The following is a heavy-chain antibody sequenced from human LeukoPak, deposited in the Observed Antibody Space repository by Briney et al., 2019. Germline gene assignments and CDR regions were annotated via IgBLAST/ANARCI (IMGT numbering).Heavy chain of an antibody. Sequence: GGSLKLACAASGFTFSGSAMHWVRQASGKGLEWVGRIRSKANSYATAYAASVKGRFTISRDDSKNTAYLQMNSLKTEDTAVYYCTGLDDDYGDYYDYWGQGTLVTVSS. CDR1: GFTFSGSA. J-gene: IGHJ4*02. CDR2: IRSKANSYAT. V-gene: IGHV3-73*01. D-gene: IGHD4-17*01. CDR3: TGLDDDYGDYYDY.